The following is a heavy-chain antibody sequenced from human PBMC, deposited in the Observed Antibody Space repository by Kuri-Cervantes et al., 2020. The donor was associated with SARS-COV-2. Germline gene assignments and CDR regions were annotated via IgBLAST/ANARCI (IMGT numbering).Heavy chain of an antibody. Sequence: ETLSLTCTVSGGSISSYYWSWVRQAPGKGLEWVSSISSSSSYIYYADSVKGRFTISRDNAKNSLYLQMNSLRAEDTAVYYCARGGIVVVPAAEPTRGIDPWGQGTLVTVSS. CDR2: ISSSSSYI. J-gene: IGHJ5*02. CDR1: GGSISSYY. D-gene: IGHD2-2*01. V-gene: IGHV3-21*01. CDR3: ARGGIVVVPAAEPTRGIDP.